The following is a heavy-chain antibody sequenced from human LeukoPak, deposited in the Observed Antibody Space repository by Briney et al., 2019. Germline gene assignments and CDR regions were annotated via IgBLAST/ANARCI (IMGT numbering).Heavy chain of an antibody. V-gene: IGHV3-21*01. Sequence: GGSLRLSCAVSGFTFRSYAMNWVRQAPGRALEWVSSITSSGTYIFYADSVKGRFTISRDNAKNSLYLQMNSLGPEDTAVYYCARDPYSGNYGNYYYYYMDVWGKGTTVTISS. D-gene: IGHD1-26*01. CDR3: ARDPYSGNYGNYYYYYMDV. CDR2: ITSSGTYI. CDR1: GFTFRSYA. J-gene: IGHJ6*03.